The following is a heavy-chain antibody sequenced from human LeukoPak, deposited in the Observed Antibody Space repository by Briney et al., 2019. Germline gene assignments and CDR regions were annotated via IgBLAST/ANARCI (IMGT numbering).Heavy chain of an antibody. D-gene: IGHD6-6*01. J-gene: IGHJ4*02. Sequence: SETLSLTCPVSGGSITNYYWGWIRQPPGKGLEWIGSIYYSGSTYYNPSLKSRVTISVDTSKNQFSLKLSSVTAADTAVYYCARERVPYSSSSARNFDYWGQGTLVTISS. V-gene: IGHV4-39*07. CDR1: GGSITNYY. CDR3: ARERVPYSSSSARNFDY. CDR2: IYYSGST.